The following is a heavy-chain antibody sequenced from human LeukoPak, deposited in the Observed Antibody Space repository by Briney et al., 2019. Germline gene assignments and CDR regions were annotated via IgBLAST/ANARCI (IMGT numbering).Heavy chain of an antibody. Sequence: PGGSLRLSCAASGFTFSSYSINWVRQAPARGLEWVSCISSSTIYYADSVKGRFTISRDNAKNSLYLQMNSLRDEDTAVYYCARVEAAAGPFDYWGQGTLVTVSS. CDR2: ISSSTI. CDR3: ARVEAAAGPFDY. D-gene: IGHD6-13*01. J-gene: IGHJ4*02. CDR1: GFTFSSYS. V-gene: IGHV3-48*02.